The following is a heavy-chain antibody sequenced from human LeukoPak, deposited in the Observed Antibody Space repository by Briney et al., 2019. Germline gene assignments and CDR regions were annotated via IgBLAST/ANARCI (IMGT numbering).Heavy chain of an antibody. D-gene: IGHD1-26*01. J-gene: IGHJ5*02. Sequence: SQTLSLTCAISGDSVSSNSAAWNSIRQSPSRGLEWLGWTYYRSEWYNDYAPSVKGRITINPDTSKNQFSLQLNSVTPEDTAVYYCAFGWSFTSWGPGTLVTVSS. CDR2: TYYRSEWYN. CDR3: AFGWSFTS. CDR1: GDSVSSNSAA. V-gene: IGHV6-1*01.